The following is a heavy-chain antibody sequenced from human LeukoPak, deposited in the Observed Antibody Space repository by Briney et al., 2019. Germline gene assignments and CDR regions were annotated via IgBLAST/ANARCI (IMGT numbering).Heavy chain of an antibody. CDR2: FRGDGGST. J-gene: IGHJ5*02. CDR1: GFSSYTFG. CDR3: AKDSYGSGGRWFDP. V-gene: IGHV3-23*01. Sequence: GGSLRLSCAVSGFSSYTFGMSWVRQAPGKGLEWISSFRGDGGSTYYAETVRGRFTISRDKSKNTLYLQMNSLRAEDSAVYFCAKDSYGSGGRWFDPWGRGTLVTVSS. D-gene: IGHD3-10*01.